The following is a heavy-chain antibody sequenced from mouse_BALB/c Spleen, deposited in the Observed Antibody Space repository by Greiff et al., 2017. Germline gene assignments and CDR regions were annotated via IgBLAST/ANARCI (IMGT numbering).Heavy chain of an antibody. CDR2: ISSGGST. V-gene: IGHV5-6-5*01. CDR3: ASLRRGAWFAY. J-gene: IGHJ3*01. Sequence: EVKVVESGGGLVKPGGSLKLSCAASGFTFSSYAMSWVRQTPEKRLEWVASISSGGSTYYPDSVKGRFTISRDNARNILYLQMSSLRSEDTAMYYCASLRRGAWFAYWGQGTLVTVSA. CDR1: GFTFSSYA. D-gene: IGHD2-12*01.